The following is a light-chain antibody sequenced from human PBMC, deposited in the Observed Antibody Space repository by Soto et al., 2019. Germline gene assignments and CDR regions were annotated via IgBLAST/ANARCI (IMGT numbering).Light chain of an antibody. V-gene: IGKV3-11*01. CDR3: HQRKSWPRT. CDR2: DTS. Sequence: EIVFTQSPATLSSSPGERARLSCRASQTVSSKLAWYQHKPGQAPRLLIYDTSNRATGIPARFSGSGSGTDFTLTISSLEPEDFAVYYCHQRKSWPRTFGQGTKVDI. J-gene: IGKJ1*01. CDR1: QTVSSK.